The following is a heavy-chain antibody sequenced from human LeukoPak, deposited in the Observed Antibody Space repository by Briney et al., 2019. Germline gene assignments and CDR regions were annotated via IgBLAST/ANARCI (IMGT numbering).Heavy chain of an antibody. V-gene: IGHV1-2*02. CDR3: AREGSSPDLYYDFWSGYMYCFDY. Sequence: ASVKVSCKASGYTFTGYYMHWVRQAPRQGLEWMGWINPNSGGTNYAQKFQGRVTMTRDTSISTAYMELSRLRSDDTAVYYCAREGSSPDLYYDFWSGYMYCFDYWGQGTLVTVSS. J-gene: IGHJ4*02. CDR2: INPNSGGT. CDR1: GYTFTGYY. D-gene: IGHD3-3*01.